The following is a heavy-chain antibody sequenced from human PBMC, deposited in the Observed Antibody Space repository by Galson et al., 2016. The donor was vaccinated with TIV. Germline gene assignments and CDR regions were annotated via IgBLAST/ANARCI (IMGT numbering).Heavy chain of an antibody. CDR3: ARDHGELRDFHYYGMDV. J-gene: IGHJ6*02. CDR2: ISACCGNT. D-gene: IGHD1-7*01. V-gene: IGHV1-18*01. Sequence: SVKVSCKAPGYTFTIYGISWVRQAPGQGLEWMGWISACCGNTDYAQKLRGRLTMTRDKSTATAFMELRSLRSDDTAVYYCARDHGELRDFHYYGMDVWGQGTTVTVSS. CDR1: GYTFTIYG.